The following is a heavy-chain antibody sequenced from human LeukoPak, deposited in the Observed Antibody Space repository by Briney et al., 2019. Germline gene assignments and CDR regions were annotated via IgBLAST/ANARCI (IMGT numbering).Heavy chain of an antibody. Sequence: PGGSLRPSCAASGFTFSSYSMNWVRRAPGKGLEWVSSISSSSSYIYYADSVKGRFTISRDNAKNSLYLQMNSLRAEDTAVYYCARGSWYPYNWFDPWGQGTLVTVSS. CDR3: ARGSWYPYNWFDP. J-gene: IGHJ5*02. V-gene: IGHV3-21*01. CDR1: GFTFSSYS. CDR2: ISSSSSYI. D-gene: IGHD6-13*01.